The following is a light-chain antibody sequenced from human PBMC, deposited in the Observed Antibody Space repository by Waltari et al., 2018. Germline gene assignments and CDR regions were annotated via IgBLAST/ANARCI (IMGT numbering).Light chain of an antibody. J-gene: IGKJ4*01. Sequence: EIVLTQSPGTLSLSPGERATLSCRASQSVSSSYLAWYQHKPRPAPRLVIYGASSRAAGIPDRFSGSGSGTDFTLTISRLEPEDFAVYYCQQYGTSPPLTFGGGTKVEIK. V-gene: IGKV3-20*01. CDR2: GAS. CDR3: QQYGTSPPLT. CDR1: QSVSSSY.